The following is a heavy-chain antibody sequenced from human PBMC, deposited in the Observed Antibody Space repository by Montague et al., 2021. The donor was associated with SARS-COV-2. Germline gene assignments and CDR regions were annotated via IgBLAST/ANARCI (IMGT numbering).Heavy chain of an antibody. J-gene: IGHJ6*02. CDR3: AREYSAPRWFGEYNRYGMDV. CDR2: IWYDESNQ. CDR1: GFTFSSYD. Sequence: SLRLSCAASGFTFSSYDMHWVRQAPGKGLEWVAVIWYDESNQYYGDSVKGRFTISRDNSKNTLYLQMNSLRAEDTAVYYCAREYSAPRWFGEYNRYGMDVWGQGTTATVSS. D-gene: IGHD3-10*01. V-gene: IGHV3-33*08.